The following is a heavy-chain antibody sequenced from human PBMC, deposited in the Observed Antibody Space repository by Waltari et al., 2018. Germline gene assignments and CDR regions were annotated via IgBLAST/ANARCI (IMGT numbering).Heavy chain of an antibody. CDR2: IGYDGSNK. Sequence: QVQLVESGGGVVQPGGSLRLSCAASGFTFSSYGMHWVRQAPGKGLGWVAFIGYDGSNKYYADSVKGRFTISRDNSKNTLYLQMNSLRAEDTAVYYCAKDIGGYSYGRHYYYYGMDVWGQGTTVTVSS. J-gene: IGHJ6*02. CDR3: AKDIGGYSYGRHYYYYGMDV. CDR1: GFTFSSYG. D-gene: IGHD5-18*01. V-gene: IGHV3-30*02.